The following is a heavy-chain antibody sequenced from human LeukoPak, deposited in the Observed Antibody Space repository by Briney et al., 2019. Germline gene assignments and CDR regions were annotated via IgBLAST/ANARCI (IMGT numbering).Heavy chain of an antibody. J-gene: IGHJ3*02. CDR1: GGSMSSNTYY. V-gene: IGHV4-39*02. Sequence: SETLSLTCTVSGGSMSSNTYYWGWIRQPPGKGLEWIGTIYYSGSTYYNPSLKSRVTISVDTSKNHFSLKLSSVTAADTAVYYCARDTRGYGAFDIWGQGTMVTVSS. D-gene: IGHD5-12*01. CDR3: ARDTRGYGAFDI. CDR2: IYYSGST.